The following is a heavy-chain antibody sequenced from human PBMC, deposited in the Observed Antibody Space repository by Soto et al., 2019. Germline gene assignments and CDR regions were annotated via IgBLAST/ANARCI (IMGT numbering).Heavy chain of an antibody. V-gene: IGHV3-9*01. J-gene: IGHJ5*02. CDR3: AKDNNYVILTGQNWFDP. D-gene: IGHD3-9*01. Sequence: LRLSCAASGFTFDDYAMHWVRQAPGKGLEWVSGISWNSGSIGYADSVKGRFTISRDNAKNSLYLQMNSLRAEDTALYYCAKDNNYVILTGQNWFDPWGQGPLRTVSS. CDR1: GFTFDDYA. CDR2: ISWNSGSI.